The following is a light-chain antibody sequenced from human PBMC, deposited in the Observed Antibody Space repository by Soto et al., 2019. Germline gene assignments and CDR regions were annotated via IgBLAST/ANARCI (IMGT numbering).Light chain of an antibody. V-gene: IGKV1-12*01. J-gene: IGKJ4*01. CDR3: QKCRTAPFT. CDR2: AAS. CDR1: QAISSW. Sequence: IQMTQSPSSVSASEGARVTITCRASQAISSWLAWYQQKPGKAPKLLIYAASTLQSGVPSRFSGSGSGTDFTLTINNLQPEDVATYYCQKCRTAPFTFGGGTKVDIK.